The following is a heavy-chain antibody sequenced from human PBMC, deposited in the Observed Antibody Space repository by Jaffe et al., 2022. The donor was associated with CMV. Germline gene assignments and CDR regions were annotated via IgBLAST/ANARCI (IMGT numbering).Heavy chain of an antibody. CDR2: IKSKTDGGTT. Sequence: EVQLVESGGGLVKPGGSLRLSCAASGFTFSNAWMSWVRQAPGKGLEWVGRIKSKTDGGTTDYAAPVKGRFTISRDDSKNTLYLQMNSLKTEDTAVYYCTTDPGYGDYTFDYWGQGTLVTVSS. J-gene: IGHJ4*02. V-gene: IGHV3-15*01. CDR3: TTDPGYGDYTFDY. D-gene: IGHD4-17*01. CDR1: GFTFSNAW.